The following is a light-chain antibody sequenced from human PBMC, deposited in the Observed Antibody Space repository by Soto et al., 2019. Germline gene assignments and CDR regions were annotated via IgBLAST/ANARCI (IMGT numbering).Light chain of an antibody. V-gene: IGKV2-24*01. Sequence: EIVMTQAPLSAPVTLGQPASISCRPSQSLVHSNRNTYLSWLRQRPGHPPRLLIYKVSNRFSGVPDRFSGSGAGTYFTLRIGRVEADDVGVYYCMQLTHFPWTFGQGTKVDIK. J-gene: IGKJ1*01. CDR1: QSLVHSNRNTY. CDR3: MQLTHFPWT. CDR2: KVS.